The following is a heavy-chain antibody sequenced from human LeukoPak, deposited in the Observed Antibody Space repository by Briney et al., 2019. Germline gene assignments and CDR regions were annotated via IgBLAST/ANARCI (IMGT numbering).Heavy chain of an antibody. Sequence: GGSLRLSCAVSGFTFSSYGMSWVRQAPGKGLEWVSAISGSGGSTYYADSVKGRFTISRDNSKNTLYLQMNSLRAEDTAVYYCAKDPSIAAAGKLDYWGQGTLVTVSS. J-gene: IGHJ4*02. CDR2: ISGSGGST. V-gene: IGHV3-23*01. CDR3: AKDPSIAAAGKLDY. CDR1: GFTFSSYG. D-gene: IGHD6-13*01.